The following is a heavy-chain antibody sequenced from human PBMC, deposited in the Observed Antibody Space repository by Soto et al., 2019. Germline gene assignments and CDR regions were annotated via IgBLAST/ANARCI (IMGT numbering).Heavy chain of an antibody. J-gene: IGHJ4*02. V-gene: IGHV3-48*03. D-gene: IGHD2-2*01. CDR3: VRDTMRASAAASLDY. Sequence: GGSLRLSCAASGFTFSTYEFNWVRQAPGRGLEWISYISVSGNIIKYAESVKGRFTISRDNAENSLHLHMSNLRVDDTALYFCVRDTMRASAAASLDYWRQGTQVTVSS. CDR1: GFTFSTYE. CDR2: ISVSGNII.